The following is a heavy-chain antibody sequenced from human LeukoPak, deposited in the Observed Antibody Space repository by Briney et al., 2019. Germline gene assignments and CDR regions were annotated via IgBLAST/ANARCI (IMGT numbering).Heavy chain of an antibody. CDR1: GGSISSFY. J-gene: IGHJ3*02. CDR2: IHYSGST. Sequence: SETLSLTCTVSGGSISSFYWSWIRQPPGKGLEWIGYIHYSGSTNYNTSLKSRVTISVDTSKNQFSLKLSSVTAADTAVYYCARDEGRGAFEIWGQGTMVTVSS. V-gene: IGHV4-59*01. CDR3: ARDEGRGAFEI.